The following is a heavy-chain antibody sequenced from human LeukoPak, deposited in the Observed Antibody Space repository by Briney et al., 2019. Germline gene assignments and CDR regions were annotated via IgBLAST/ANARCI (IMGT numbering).Heavy chain of an antibody. CDR1: GFTFSSYA. V-gene: IGHV3-23*01. Sequence: GGSLRLSCAASGFTFSSYAMSWVRQAPGKGLEWVSAISGSGGSTYYADSVKGRFTISRGNSKNTLYLQMNSLRAEDTAVYYCAKYLDIVVVVAAAVDYWGQGTLVTVSS. D-gene: IGHD2-15*01. CDR2: ISGSGGST. CDR3: AKYLDIVVVVAAAVDY. J-gene: IGHJ4*02.